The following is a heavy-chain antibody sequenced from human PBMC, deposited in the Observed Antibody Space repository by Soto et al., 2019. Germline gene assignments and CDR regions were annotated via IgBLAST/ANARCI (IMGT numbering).Heavy chain of an antibody. V-gene: IGHV3-9*01. D-gene: IGHD3-22*01. J-gene: IGHJ4*02. CDR2: ISWNSGSI. Sequence: GGSLRLSCAASGFTFDDYAMQWVRQAPGKGLEWVSGISWNSGSIGYADSVKGRFTISRDNAKNSLYLQMNSLRAEDTALYYCASAYYDSSGPKSDYWGQGTLVTVSS. CDR3: ASAYYDSSGPKSDY. CDR1: GFTFDDYA.